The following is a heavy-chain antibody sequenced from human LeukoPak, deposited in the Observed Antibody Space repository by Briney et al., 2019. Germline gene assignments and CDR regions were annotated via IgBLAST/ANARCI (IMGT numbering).Heavy chain of an antibody. CDR2: IYYTGTA. CDR1: GASISSSS. CDR3: ARHLSSGWSDY. Sequence: SETLSLTCTVSGASISSSSWAWSRQPPGKGLECIEFIYYTGTAHYTPSLKSRVTISLDTSKTQFSLRLSSVTAADTAVYYCARHLSSGWSDYWGQGTLVTVSS. D-gene: IGHD6-19*01. V-gene: IGHV4-59*08. J-gene: IGHJ4*02.